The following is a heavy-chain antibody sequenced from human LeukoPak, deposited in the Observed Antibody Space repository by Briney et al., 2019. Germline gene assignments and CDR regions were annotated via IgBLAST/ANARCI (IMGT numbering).Heavy chain of an antibody. J-gene: IGHJ4*02. V-gene: IGHV1-69*05. CDR3: ARHEYSSSSPDY. Sequence: SVKVSCKASGGTFSSYAISWVRQAPGQGLEWMGGIIPIFGTANYAQKFPGRVTITTDESTSTAYMELSSLRSEDTAVYYCARHEYSSSSPDYWGQGTLVTVSS. D-gene: IGHD6-6*01. CDR1: GGTFSSYA. CDR2: IIPIFGTA.